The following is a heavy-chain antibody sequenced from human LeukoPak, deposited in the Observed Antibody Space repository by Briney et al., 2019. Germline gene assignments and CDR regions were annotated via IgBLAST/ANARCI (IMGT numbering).Heavy chain of an antibody. CDR3: ARRGAGLNWFDP. Sequence: WIASISYSGNTYYNASLKSRVIISVDTSKNQFSLKLSSVTAADTAVYYCARRGAGLNWFDPWGQGTLVTVSS. J-gene: IGHJ5*02. V-gene: IGHV4-38-2*01. D-gene: IGHD3/OR15-3a*01. CDR2: ISYSGNT.